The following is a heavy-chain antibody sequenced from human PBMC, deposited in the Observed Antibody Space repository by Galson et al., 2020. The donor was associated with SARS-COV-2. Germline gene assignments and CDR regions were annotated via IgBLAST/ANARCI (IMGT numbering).Heavy chain of an antibody. V-gene: IGHV4-34*01. CDR3: AGAVRFLEWFGAFEI. D-gene: IGHD3-3*01. CDR2: INHSGST. Sequence: SETLSLTCAVYGGSFSGYYWSWIRQPPGKGLEWIGEINHSGSTNYNPSLKSRVTISVDTSKNQFSLKLSSVTAADTAVYYCAGAVRFLEWFGAFEIWGQGTMVTVSS. CDR1: GGSFSGYY. J-gene: IGHJ3*02.